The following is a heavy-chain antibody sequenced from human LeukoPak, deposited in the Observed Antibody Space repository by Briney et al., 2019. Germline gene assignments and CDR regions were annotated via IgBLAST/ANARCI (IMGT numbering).Heavy chain of an antibody. CDR1: GWTFSGYY. V-gene: IGHV4-34*01. J-gene: IGHJ5*02. CDR3: ARVLPSVRARTFITMIRGATTGPYNWFDP. Sequence: PSETVSLTCAVYGWTFSGYYWSWIRQPPGKGLEWIGEINHSGNTNYNPPIQRRVTISVDTSKNQFSLNLSSVTAADTAVYYCARVLPSVRARTFITMIRGATTGPYNWFDPWGQGTLVTVSS. CDR2: INHSGNT. D-gene: IGHD3-10*01.